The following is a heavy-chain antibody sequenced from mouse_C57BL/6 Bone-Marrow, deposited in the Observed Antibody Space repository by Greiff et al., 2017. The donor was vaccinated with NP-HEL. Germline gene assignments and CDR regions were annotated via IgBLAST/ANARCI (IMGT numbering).Heavy chain of an antibody. J-gene: IGHJ2*01. V-gene: IGHV14-3*01. Sequence: VQLQQSVAELVRPGASVKLSCTASGFNIKNTSMHWVKQRPEQGLEWIGRIYPANGNLNYAPKFQGKATLTADTSSNTAYLQLSSLTSEDTAVYYCARYGYEALYFDYWGQGTTLTVSS. CDR3: ARYGYEALYFDY. D-gene: IGHD1-2*01. CDR1: GFNIKNTS. CDR2: IYPANGNL.